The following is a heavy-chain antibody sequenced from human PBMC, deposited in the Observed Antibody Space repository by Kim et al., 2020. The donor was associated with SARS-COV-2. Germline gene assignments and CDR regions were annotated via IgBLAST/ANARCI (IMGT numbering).Heavy chain of an antibody. CDR3: ARQRWLVRGVAWFDT. CDR2: IYYSGST. V-gene: IGHV4-39*01. CDR1: GGSISSSSYY. Sequence: SETLSLTCTVSGGSISSSSYYWGWIRQPPGKGLEWIGSIYYSGSTYYNPSLKSRVTISVDTSKNQFSLKLSSVTAADTAVYYCARQRWLVRGVAWFDTWG. D-gene: IGHD3-10*01. J-gene: IGHJ5*01.